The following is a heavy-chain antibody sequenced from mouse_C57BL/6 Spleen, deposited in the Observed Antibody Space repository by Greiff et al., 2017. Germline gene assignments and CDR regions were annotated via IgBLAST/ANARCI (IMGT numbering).Heavy chain of an antibody. CDR2: IDPSDSYT. J-gene: IGHJ1*03. Sequence: QVQLQQPGAELVKPGASVKLSCKASGYTFTSYWMQWVKQRPGQGLEWIGEIDPSDSYTNYNQQFKGKATLTVDTSSSTAYMQLSILTSEDSAVYYCARGTPYWYFDGWGTGTTVTVAS. CDR1: GYTFTSYW. CDR3: ARGTPYWYFDG. V-gene: IGHV1-50*01. D-gene: IGHD3-3*01.